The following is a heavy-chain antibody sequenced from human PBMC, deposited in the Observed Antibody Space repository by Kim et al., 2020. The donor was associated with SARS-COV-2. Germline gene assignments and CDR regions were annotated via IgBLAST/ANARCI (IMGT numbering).Heavy chain of an antibody. CDR2: IWYDGSNK. D-gene: IGHD6-19*01. Sequence: GGPLRLSCAASGFTFSSYGMHWVRQAPGKGLEWVAVIWYDGSNKYYADSVKGRFTISRDNSKNTLYLQMNSLRAEDTAVYYCARDGPYSSGGYYYGMDVWGQGTTVTVSS. J-gene: IGHJ6*02. CDR1: GFTFSSYG. CDR3: ARDGPYSSGGYYYGMDV. V-gene: IGHV3-33*01.